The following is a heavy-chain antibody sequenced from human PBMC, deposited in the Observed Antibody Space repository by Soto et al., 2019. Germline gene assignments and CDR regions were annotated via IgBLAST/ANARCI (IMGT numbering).Heavy chain of an antibody. CDR3: ARVRADYGGKRYDY. Sequence: SDTLSLTCAVYGGSFSGYYWSWIRQPPGKGLEWIGEINHSGSTNYNPSLKSRVTISVDTSKNQFSLKLSSVTAADTAVYYCARVRADYGGKRYDYWGQGTLVTVSS. CDR2: INHSGST. CDR1: GGSFSGYY. J-gene: IGHJ4*02. D-gene: IGHD4-17*01. V-gene: IGHV4-34*01.